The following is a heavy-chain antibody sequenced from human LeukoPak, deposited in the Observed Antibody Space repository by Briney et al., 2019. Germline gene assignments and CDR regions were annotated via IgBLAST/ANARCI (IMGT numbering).Heavy chain of an antibody. D-gene: IGHD3-10*02. J-gene: IGHJ4*02. CDR2: IIPIFGTA. CDR3: ARGVRGVRNYFDY. CDR1: GGTFSSYA. V-gene: IGHV1-69*13. Sequence: GASVKVSCKASGGTFSSYAISWVRQAPGQGLEWMGGIIPIFGTANYAQKFQGRVTITADESTSTAYMELSSLRSEDTAVYYCARGVRGVRNYFDYWGQGTLVTVSS.